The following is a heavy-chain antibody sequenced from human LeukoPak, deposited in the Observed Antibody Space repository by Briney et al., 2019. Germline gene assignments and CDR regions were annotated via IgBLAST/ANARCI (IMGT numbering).Heavy chain of an antibody. J-gene: IGHJ6*03. Sequence: GGSLRLSCAASGFTVSSNYMSWVRQAPGKGLEWVSGISGSGSTYYADSVKGRFTISRDTKTTLYLQINSLRAEDTALYYCARAVGSSWSDSPPYYYYYMDVWGKGTTVTVSS. D-gene: IGHD6-13*01. CDR3: ARAVGSSWSDSPPYYYYYMDV. CDR2: ISGSGST. CDR1: GFTVSSNY. V-gene: IGHV3-53*01.